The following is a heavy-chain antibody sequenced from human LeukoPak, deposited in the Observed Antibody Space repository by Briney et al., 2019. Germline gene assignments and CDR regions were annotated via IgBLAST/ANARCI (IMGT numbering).Heavy chain of an antibody. D-gene: IGHD1-26*01. CDR1: GGSFSGYY. CDR3: AVGRGKFNP. Sequence: SETLSLTCAVYGGSFSGYYWSWIRQPPGKGLEWIGEINHSGSTNYNPSLKSRVTISVDTSKNQFSLKLSSVTAADTAVYYCAVGRGKFNPWGQGTLVTVSS. CDR2: INHSGST. V-gene: IGHV4-34*01. J-gene: IGHJ5*02.